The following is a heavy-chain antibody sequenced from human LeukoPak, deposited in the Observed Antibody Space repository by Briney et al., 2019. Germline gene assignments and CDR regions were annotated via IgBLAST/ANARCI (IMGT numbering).Heavy chain of an antibody. CDR2: ISSSSSYI. J-gene: IGHJ6*02. D-gene: IGHD3-3*01. Sequence: GGSLRLSCAASGFTFSSYSMNWVRQAPGKGLEWVSSISSSSSYIYYADSVRGRFTISRDNAKNSLYLQMNSLRAEDTAVYYCARVPITIFGVVNPYYYYGMDVWGQGTTVTVSS. CDR3: ARVPITIFGVVNPYYYYGMDV. V-gene: IGHV3-21*01. CDR1: GFTFSSYS.